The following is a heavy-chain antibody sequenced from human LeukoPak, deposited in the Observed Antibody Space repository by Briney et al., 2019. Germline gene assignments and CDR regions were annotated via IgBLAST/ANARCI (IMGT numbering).Heavy chain of an antibody. V-gene: IGHV4-31*03. J-gene: IGHJ5*02. CDR1: GGSISSGGYY. CDR2: IYYSGST. D-gene: IGHD6-25*01. Sequence: SQTLSLTCTVSGGSISSGGYYWSWIRQHPGKGLEWIGYIYYSGSTYYNPSLKSRVTISVDTSKNQFSLKLSSATAADTAVYYCARGIAANWFDPWGQGTLVTVSS. CDR3: ARGIAANWFDP.